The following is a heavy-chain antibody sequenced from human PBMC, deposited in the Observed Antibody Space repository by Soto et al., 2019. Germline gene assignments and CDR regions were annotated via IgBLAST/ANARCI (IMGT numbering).Heavy chain of an antibody. D-gene: IGHD1-1*01. CDR1: GGSISSGGYS. V-gene: IGHV4-30-2*01. CDR3: ARVTTP. CDR2: TYHGGRT. J-gene: IGHJ5*02. Sequence: QLQLQESGSGLVKPSQTLSLTCAVSGGSISSGGYSWSWIRQPPGKGLEWIGSTYHGGRTYYNPSLKSRVTISVARSKNQFSLKLSSVPAAGPAVYHCARVTTPWGQGTLVTVSS.